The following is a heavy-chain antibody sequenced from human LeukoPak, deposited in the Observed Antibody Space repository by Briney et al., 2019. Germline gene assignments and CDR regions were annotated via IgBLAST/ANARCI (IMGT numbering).Heavy chain of an antibody. D-gene: IGHD6-19*01. CDR3: AKSRSGWYVFDY. V-gene: IGHV3-23*01. Sequence: GGSLRLSCAASGFTFNNYAMSWVRQAPGKGLEWVSSMSGSGERTNYADSVKGRFTISRDNSENTLYLRMNSLRAEDTAVYYCAKSRSGWYVFDYWGQGTLVTVSS. J-gene: IGHJ4*02. CDR2: MSGSGERT. CDR1: GFTFNNYA.